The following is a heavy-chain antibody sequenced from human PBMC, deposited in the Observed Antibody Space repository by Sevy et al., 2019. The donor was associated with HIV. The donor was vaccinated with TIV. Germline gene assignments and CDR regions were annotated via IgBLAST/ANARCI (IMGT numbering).Heavy chain of an antibody. J-gene: IGHJ4*02. CDR1: GFTFRTYA. CDR3: VRGPEWELTSFLSH. D-gene: IGHD1-26*01. CDR2: ISSNGDNG. V-gene: IGHV3-30-3*01. Sequence: GGSLRLSCAASGFTFRTYAFHWVRQAPGRGLEWIGLISSNGDNGLYATSVRGRFTISRDNSMNILYLQMTSLTPDDTAVYYCVRGPEWELTSFLSHWGQGTLVTVSS.